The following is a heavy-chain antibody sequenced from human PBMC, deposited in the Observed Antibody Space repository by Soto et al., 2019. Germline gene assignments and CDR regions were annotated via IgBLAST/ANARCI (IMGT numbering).Heavy chain of an antibody. D-gene: IGHD2-8*01. CDR1: GGSVSSGDYY. CDR2: VSYSGNT. CDR3: AREEQWPNRRGAS. V-gene: IGHV4-61*08. J-gene: IGHJ5*02. Sequence: SETLSLTCTVSGGSVSSGDYYWSWIRQSPGKGLEWIGYVSYSGNTFYKASLRSRLTISVDTSKNQFSLRLTSVTAADTAVYFCAREEQWPNRRGASWGQGTLVTVSS.